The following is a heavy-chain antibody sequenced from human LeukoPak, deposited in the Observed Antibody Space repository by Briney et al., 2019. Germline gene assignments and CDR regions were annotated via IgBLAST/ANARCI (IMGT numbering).Heavy chain of an antibody. CDR2: IPSTSSTI. CDR3: ARSLSTDFDH. CDR1: GFTFSSFG. D-gene: IGHD5/OR15-5a*01. V-gene: IGHV3-48*01. J-gene: IGHJ4*02. Sequence: GGSLRLSCAASGFTFSSFGMNWVRQAPGKGLEWVSYIPSTSSTICYADSVKGRFTISRDNAKNSLYLQMNSLRVEDTAVYYCARSLSTDFDHWGQGTLVTVSS.